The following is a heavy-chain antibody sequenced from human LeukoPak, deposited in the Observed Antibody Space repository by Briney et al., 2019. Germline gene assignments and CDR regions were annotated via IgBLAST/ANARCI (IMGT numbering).Heavy chain of an antibody. CDR2: ISYDGSNK. J-gene: IGHJ4*02. D-gene: IGHD3-22*01. V-gene: IGHV3-30-3*01. Sequence: GGSLRLSCAASGFTFSSYAMHWVRQAPGKGLEWVAVISYDGSNKYYADSVKGRFTISRDNSKNTLYLQMNSLRAEDTAVYYCAKVKYYYDSSGYSKYYFDYWGQGTLVTVSS. CDR3: AKVKYYYDSSGYSKYYFDY. CDR1: GFTFSSYA.